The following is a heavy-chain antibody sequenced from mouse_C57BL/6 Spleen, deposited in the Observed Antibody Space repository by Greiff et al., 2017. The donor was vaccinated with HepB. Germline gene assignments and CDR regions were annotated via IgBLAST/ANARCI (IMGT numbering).Heavy chain of an antibody. D-gene: IGHD2-3*01. CDR3: AAYDGYGYYAMDY. V-gene: IGHV1-52*01. CDR2: IDPSDSET. Sequence: QVQLQQPGAELVRPGSSVKLSCKASGYTFTSYWMHWVKQRPIQGLEWIGNIDPSDSETHYNQKFKDKATLTVDKSSSTAYMQLSSLTSEDSAVYCCAAYDGYGYYAMDYWGQGTSVTVSS. J-gene: IGHJ4*01. CDR1: GYTFTSYW.